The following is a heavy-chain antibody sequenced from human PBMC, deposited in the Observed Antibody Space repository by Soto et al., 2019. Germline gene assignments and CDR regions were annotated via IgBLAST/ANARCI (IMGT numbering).Heavy chain of an antibody. CDR1: GYTFTNSD. J-gene: IGHJ4*01. CDR2: MNPDSGHA. D-gene: IGHD6-25*01. Sequence: SSVKVSCKASGYTFTNSDINWVRQAPGQGLEWMGWMNPDSGHAAYAQKFQGRVTLTTSTSTSTVYMEMRSLGSEDTAVYYCARRPHCSGGIRVHGLDNWG. V-gene: IGHV1-8*01. CDR3: ARRPHCSGGIRVHGLDN.